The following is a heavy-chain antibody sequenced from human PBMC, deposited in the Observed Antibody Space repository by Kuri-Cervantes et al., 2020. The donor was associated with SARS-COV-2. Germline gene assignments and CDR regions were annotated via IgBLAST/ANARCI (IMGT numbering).Heavy chain of an antibody. CDR3: ARHALWGYGGNSAFDI. V-gene: IGHV5-51*01. CDR2: IYPGDSDT. D-gene: IGHD4-23*01. Sequence: GGSLRLSLKGSGYSFTSYWIGWVRQMPGKGLEWMGIIYPGDSDTRYSPSFQGQVTISADKSVSTAYLQWSSLKASDTAMYYCARHALWGYGGNSAFDIWGQGTMVTVSS. J-gene: IGHJ3*02. CDR1: GYSFTSYW.